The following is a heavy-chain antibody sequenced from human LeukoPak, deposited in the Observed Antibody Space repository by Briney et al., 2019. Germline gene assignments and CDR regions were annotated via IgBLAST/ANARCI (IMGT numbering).Heavy chain of an antibody. Sequence: SETLSLTCAVYGGSFSGYYWSWIRQPPGKGLEWIGEINHSGSTNYNPSLKSRVTISVDTSKNQFSLKLSSVTAADTAVYYCARQKYYGSGSYYRSSYYYYYMDAWGKGTTVTISS. V-gene: IGHV4-34*01. CDR1: GGSFSGYY. J-gene: IGHJ6*03. CDR3: ARQKYYGSGSYYRSSYYYYYMDA. D-gene: IGHD3-10*01. CDR2: INHSGST.